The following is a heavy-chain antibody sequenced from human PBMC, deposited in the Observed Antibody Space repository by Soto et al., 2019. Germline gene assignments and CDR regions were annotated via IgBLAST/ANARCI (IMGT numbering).Heavy chain of an antibody. Sequence: QVQLVQSGAEVKKPGSSVKVSCKASGCTFSSYAISWVRQAPGQGLEWMGGIIPIFGTANYAQKFQGRVTRTADESTSTAYMELSSLRSEDTAVYYCARGYCSSTSCPLGMDVWRQGTTVTVSS. D-gene: IGHD2-2*01. CDR3: ARGYCSSTSCPLGMDV. J-gene: IGHJ6*02. V-gene: IGHV1-69*01. CDR2: IIPIFGTA. CDR1: GCTFSSYA.